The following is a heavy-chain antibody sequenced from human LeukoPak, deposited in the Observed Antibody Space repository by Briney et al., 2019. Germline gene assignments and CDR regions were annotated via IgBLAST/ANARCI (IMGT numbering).Heavy chain of an antibody. Sequence: GGSLRLSCAASGFTFSDYYMSWIRQAPGKGLEWVSYISSSGSTIYYADSVKGRFTISRDNAKNSLYLQMNSLRAEDTAVYYCARAPHMNLAYCGGDCYYGFDYWGQGTLVTVSS. CDR1: GFTFSDYY. CDR3: ARAPHMNLAYCGGDCYYGFDY. J-gene: IGHJ4*02. CDR2: ISSSGSTI. V-gene: IGHV3-11*04. D-gene: IGHD2-21*02.